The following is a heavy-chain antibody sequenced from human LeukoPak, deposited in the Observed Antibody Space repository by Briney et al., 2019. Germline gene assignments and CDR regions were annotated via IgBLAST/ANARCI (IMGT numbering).Heavy chain of an antibody. D-gene: IGHD4-17*01. J-gene: IGHJ4*02. Sequence: PSETLSLTCTVSGGSISSYYWSWIRLPPGKGLEWIGYIYYSGSTNYNPSLKSRVTISVDTSKNQFSLKLSSVTAADTAVYYCARADYGDSYYFDYWGQGTLVTVSS. CDR2: IYYSGST. CDR3: ARADYGDSYYFDY. CDR1: GGSISSYY. V-gene: IGHV4-59*01.